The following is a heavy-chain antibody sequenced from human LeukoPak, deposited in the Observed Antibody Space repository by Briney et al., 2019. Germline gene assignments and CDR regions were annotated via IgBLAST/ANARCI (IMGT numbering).Heavy chain of an antibody. CDR3: ARLGYDSSGYYYRYYYYYMDV. D-gene: IGHD3-22*01. CDR2: INHSGST. CDR1: GGSFSGYY. V-gene: IGHV4-34*01. J-gene: IGHJ6*03. Sequence: PSETLSLTCAVYGGSFSGYYWSWIRQPPGKGLEWIGEINHSGSTNYNPSLKSRVTISVDTSKNQFSLKLSSVTAADTAVCYCARLGYDSSGYYYRYYYYYMDVWGKGTTVTISS.